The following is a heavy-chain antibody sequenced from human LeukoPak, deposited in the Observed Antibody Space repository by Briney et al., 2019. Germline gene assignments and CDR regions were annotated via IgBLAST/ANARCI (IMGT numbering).Heavy chain of an antibody. CDR3: ARYDPSMITFGG. D-gene: IGHD3-16*01. Sequence: SETLSLTCTVSGGSISSSIYYWGWIRQPPGKGLEWVGSIYYGGSTYCNPSLKSRVTISVDTSKNQFSLKLSSVTAADTAVYYCARYDPSMITFGGWGQGTLVTVSS. CDR2: IYYGGST. J-gene: IGHJ4*02. V-gene: IGHV4-39*01. CDR1: GGSISSSIYY.